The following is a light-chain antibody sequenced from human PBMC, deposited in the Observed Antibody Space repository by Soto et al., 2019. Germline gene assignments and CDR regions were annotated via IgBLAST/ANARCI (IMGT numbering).Light chain of an antibody. CDR2: KAS. Sequence: DIQMTQFPPTLSASIGDRVTITCRASQTISSSLAWYQQKPGKAPKLLIYKASTLETGVPSRCRRSGSGTEYTLTISSLQPDDFATYYCQQYDSYSPYTFGQGTRLEIK. J-gene: IGKJ2*01. CDR1: QTISSS. CDR3: QQYDSYSPYT. V-gene: IGKV1-5*03.